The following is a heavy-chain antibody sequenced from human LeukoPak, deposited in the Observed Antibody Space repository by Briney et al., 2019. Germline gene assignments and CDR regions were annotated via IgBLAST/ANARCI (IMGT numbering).Heavy chain of an antibody. V-gene: IGHV4-59*11. CDR3: ARGVAAAGVAY. J-gene: IGHJ4*02. Sequence: SETLSLTCTVSGGSISSHYWSWIRQPPGKGLEWIGYIYYSGSTNYNPSLQSRVTISVDTSKNQFSLKLSSVTAADTAVYYCARGVAAAGVAYWGQGTLVTVSS. D-gene: IGHD6-13*01. CDR1: GGSISSHY. CDR2: IYYSGST.